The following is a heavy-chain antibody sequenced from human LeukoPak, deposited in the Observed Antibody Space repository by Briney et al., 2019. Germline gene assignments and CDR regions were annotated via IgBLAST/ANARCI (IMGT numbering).Heavy chain of an antibody. J-gene: IGHJ3*02. CDR2: IKQDGSEK. D-gene: IGHD4-17*01. V-gene: IGHV3-7*01. CDR3: ARRPDYGDSIRSPGAFDI. CDR1: GFTFSRHW. Sequence: GGSLRLSCAASGFTFSRHWMSWVRQAPGKGLEWVANIKQDGSEKFYVASVKGRFTISRDNAKNSLFLQMNSLRGEDTAVYYCARRPDYGDSIRSPGAFDIWGQGTMVTVSS.